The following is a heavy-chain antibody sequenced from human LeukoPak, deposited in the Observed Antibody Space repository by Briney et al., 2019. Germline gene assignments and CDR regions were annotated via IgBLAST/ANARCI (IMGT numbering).Heavy chain of an antibody. CDR3: ARDVTMVRGAFDP. J-gene: IGHJ5*02. CDR1: GGSISSYY. Sequence: SETLSLTCTVSGGSISSYYWSWIRQPPGKGLEWIGYIYYSGSTNYNPSLKSRVTISVDTSKNQFSLKLSSVTAADTAVYYCARDVTMVRGAFDPRGQGTLVTVSS. D-gene: IGHD3-10*01. CDR2: IYYSGST. V-gene: IGHV4-59*01.